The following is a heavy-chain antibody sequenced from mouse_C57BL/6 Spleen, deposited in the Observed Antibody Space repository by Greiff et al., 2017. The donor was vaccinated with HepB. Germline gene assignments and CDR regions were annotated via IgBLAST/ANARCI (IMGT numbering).Heavy chain of an antibody. CDR1: GFTFSNYW. CDR3: TGYDYDHYYAMDY. V-gene: IGHV6-3*01. J-gene: IGHJ4*01. Sequence: EVKLEESGGGLVQPGGSMKLSCVASGFTFSNYWMNWVRQSPEKGLEWIAQIRLKSDNYATHYAESVKGRFTISRDDSKSSVYLQMNNLRAEDTGIYYCTGYDYDHYYAMDYWGQGTSVTVSS. CDR2: IRLKSDNYAT. D-gene: IGHD2-4*01.